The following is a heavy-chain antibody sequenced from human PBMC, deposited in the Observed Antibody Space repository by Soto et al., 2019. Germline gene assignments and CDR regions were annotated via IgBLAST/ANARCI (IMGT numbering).Heavy chain of an antibody. CDR3: ARADSGYAHGYYYYGMDV. Sequence: EVQLVETGGGLVLPGGSLRLSCAASGFTFSSYSMNWVRQAPGKGLEWVSYISSSSSSIYYADSVKGRFTISRDNAKNSLYLQMNSLRAEDTSVYYCARADSGYAHGYYYYGMDVWGQGTTVTVSS. V-gene: IGHV3-48*01. J-gene: IGHJ6*02. CDR2: ISSSSSSI. D-gene: IGHD5-12*01. CDR1: GFTFSSYS.